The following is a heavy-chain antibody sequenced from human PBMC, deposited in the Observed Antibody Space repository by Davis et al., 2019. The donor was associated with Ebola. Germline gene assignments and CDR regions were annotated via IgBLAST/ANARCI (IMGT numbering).Heavy chain of an antibody. Sequence: SETLSLTCAVYGGSFSGYYWSWIRQPPGKGLEWIGEINHSGSTNYNPSLKSRVTISVDTSKNQFSLKLSSVTAADTAVYYCARVYYDFWSGSIDPWGQGTLVTVSS. J-gene: IGHJ5*02. CDR1: GGSFSGYY. CDR2: INHSGST. V-gene: IGHV4-34*01. CDR3: ARVYYDFWSGSIDP. D-gene: IGHD3-3*01.